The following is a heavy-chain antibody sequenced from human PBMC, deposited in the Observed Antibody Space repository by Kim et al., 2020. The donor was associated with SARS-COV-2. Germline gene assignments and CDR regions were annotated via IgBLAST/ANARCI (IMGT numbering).Heavy chain of an antibody. Sequence: GGSLRLSCTASGFTFGDYAVSWFRQAPGKGLEWVGFIRNKASGGTPDYAASVKGRLNISRDDSNSIAYLQMNSLKTEDTAVYYCTAHYRDLDYWGQGSL. CDR3: TAHYRDLDY. V-gene: IGHV3-49*03. D-gene: IGHD4-17*01. CDR1: GFTFGDYA. CDR2: IRNKASGGTP. J-gene: IGHJ4*02.